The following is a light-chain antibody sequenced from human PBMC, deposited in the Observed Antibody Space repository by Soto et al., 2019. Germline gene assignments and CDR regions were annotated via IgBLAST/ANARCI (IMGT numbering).Light chain of an antibody. J-gene: IGKJ1*01. CDR1: QSVSSNY. V-gene: IGKV3-20*01. CDR3: QQYGSLSWT. Sequence: DIVLTQSPGTLSLSPGERATLSCRASQSVSSNYLAWYQQTPGQAPRLLIYGASTRATGVPDRFSGSGSGTDFTLTISRLEPEDFAVYHCQQYGSLSWTFGQGTKVDIK. CDR2: GAS.